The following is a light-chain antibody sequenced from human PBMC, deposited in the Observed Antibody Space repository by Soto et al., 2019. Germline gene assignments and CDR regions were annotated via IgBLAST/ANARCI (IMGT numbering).Light chain of an antibody. J-gene: IGKJ1*01. CDR1: QSISNW. Sequence: DIQMTQSPTTLSASVGDRVTITCRASQSISNWLAWYQQKPGKAPKLLIYDASSLESGVPSRFSGSGSGTEFTLTISSLQPDDFASYFCLQVYSFPRTFGLGTKVDIK. V-gene: IGKV1-5*01. CDR3: LQVYSFPRT. CDR2: DAS.